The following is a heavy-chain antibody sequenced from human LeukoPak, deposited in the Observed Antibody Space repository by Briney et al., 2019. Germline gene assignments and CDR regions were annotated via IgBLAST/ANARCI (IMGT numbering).Heavy chain of an antibody. D-gene: IGHD6-6*01. CDR2: ISAYNGNT. J-gene: IGHJ4*02. V-gene: IGHV1-18*01. Sequence: ASVKVSCKASGYTFINYGISWVRQAPGQGLEWMGWISAYNGNTNYAQKLQGRVTMTTDTSTSTAYMELSSLRSEDTAVYYCARVDSSSSIDYWGQGTLVTVSS. CDR1: GYTFINYG. CDR3: ARVDSSSSIDY.